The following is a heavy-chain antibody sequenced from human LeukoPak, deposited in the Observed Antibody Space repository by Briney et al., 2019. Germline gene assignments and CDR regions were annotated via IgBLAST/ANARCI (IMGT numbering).Heavy chain of an antibody. V-gene: IGHV3-7*01. Sequence: GGSMRLSCAASGFSFRNYWMSWVRQAPGKGLEWVADIKQDGSEKNYVDSVKGRFTISRDNAKNSLSLQMNSLRAEDTAVYYCARKNYDFLSGGPKHFDYWGQGTLVTVSS. CDR2: IKQDGSEK. D-gene: IGHD3-3*01. J-gene: IGHJ4*02. CDR3: ARKNYDFLSGGPKHFDY. CDR1: GFSFRNYW.